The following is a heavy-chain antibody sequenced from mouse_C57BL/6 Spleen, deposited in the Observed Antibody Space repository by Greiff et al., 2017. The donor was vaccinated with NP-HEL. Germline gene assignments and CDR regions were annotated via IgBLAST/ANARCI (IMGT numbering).Heavy chain of an antibody. CDR1: GFTFSDYG. J-gene: IGHJ4*01. CDR2: ISSGSSTI. Sequence: EVKLMESGGGLVKPGGSLKLSCAASGFTFSDYGMHWVRQAPEKGLEWVAYISSGSSTIYYADTVKGRFTISRDNAKNTLFLQMTSLRSEDTAMYYCARLRGPYAMDYWGQGTSVTVSS. V-gene: IGHV5-17*01. CDR3: ARLRGPYAMDY.